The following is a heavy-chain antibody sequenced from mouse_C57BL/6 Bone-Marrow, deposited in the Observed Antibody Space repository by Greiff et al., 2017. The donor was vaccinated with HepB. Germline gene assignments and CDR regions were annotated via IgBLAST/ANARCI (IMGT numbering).Heavy chain of an antibody. CDR2: IYPRSGNT. Sequence: VQLQESGAELARPGASVKLSCKASGYTFTSYGISWVKQRTGQGLEWIGEIYPRSGNTYYNEKFKGKATLTADKSSSTAYMELRSLTSEDSAVYFCARPPRGAYWGQGTLVTVSA. V-gene: IGHV1-81*01. CDR1: GYTFTSYG. CDR3: ARPPRGAY. J-gene: IGHJ3*01.